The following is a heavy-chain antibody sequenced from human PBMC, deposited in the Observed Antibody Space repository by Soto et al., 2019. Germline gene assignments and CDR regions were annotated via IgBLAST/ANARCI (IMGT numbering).Heavy chain of an antibody. D-gene: IGHD3-22*01. V-gene: IGHV4-31*03. J-gene: IGHJ3*02. Sequence: SETLSLTCTVSGCSISSGGYDWSWIRQHPGKGLEWIGYIYYSGSTYYNPSLKSRVTISVDTSKNQFSLKLSSVTAADTAVYYCARAKRITMIVVVIMAAFDIWGQGTMVTVSS. CDR2: IYYSGST. CDR1: GCSISSGGYD. CDR3: ARAKRITMIVVVIMAAFDI.